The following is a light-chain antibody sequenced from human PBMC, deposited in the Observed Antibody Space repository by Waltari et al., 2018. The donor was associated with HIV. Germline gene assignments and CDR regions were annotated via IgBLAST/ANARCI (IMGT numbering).Light chain of an antibody. Sequence: XIQMTQSPPTLSASXXDRVTIXXXXSXXXXNGVAWYQQRSGKTLKLLVYKASNSETGVPSRFSGSGSGXEXSVXISCLXPDDIATXXCQQYDSFXLTFXXGXNVX. CDR3: QQYDSFXLT. V-gene: IGKV1-5*03. CDR2: KAS. J-gene: IGKJ4*01. CDR1: XXXXNG.